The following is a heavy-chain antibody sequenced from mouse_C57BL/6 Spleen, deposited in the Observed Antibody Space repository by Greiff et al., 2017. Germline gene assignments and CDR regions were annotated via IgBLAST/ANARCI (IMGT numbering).Heavy chain of an antibody. D-gene: IGHD3-2*02. CDR3: ARQLRLDYAMDY. V-gene: IGHV2-6-1*01. CDR1: GFSLTSYG. CDR2: IWSDGST. J-gene: IGHJ4*01. Sequence: VHLVESGPGLVAPSPCLSITCTVSGFSLTSYGVHWVRQTPGKGLEWLVVIWSDGSTTYDSDLKSRLSITKDNSKSHDFLKMNSLHTDDTAMYCCARQLRLDYAMDYWGQGTSVTVSS.